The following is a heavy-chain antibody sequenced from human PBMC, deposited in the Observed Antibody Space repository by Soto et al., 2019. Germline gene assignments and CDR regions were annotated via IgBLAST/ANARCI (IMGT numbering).Heavy chain of an antibody. Sequence: EVQLVQSGAEVKKPGESLRISCKGSGYSFTSYWISWVRQMPGKGLEWTGRIDPSDSYTNYSPSFQGHVTISADQSISTAYLQWSSLKASDTAMYYCARHGIVGATTDYWGQGTLFTVSS. D-gene: IGHD1-26*01. CDR3: ARHGIVGATTDY. V-gene: IGHV5-10-1*01. J-gene: IGHJ4*01. CDR2: IDPSDSYT. CDR1: GYSFTSYW.